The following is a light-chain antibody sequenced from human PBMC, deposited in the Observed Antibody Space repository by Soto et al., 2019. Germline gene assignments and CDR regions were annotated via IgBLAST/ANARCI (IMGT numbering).Light chain of an antibody. V-gene: IGLV1-44*01. CDR2: GNN. J-gene: IGLJ1*01. CDR3: VAWDDSLNGFV. CDR1: GSNIGSHT. Sequence: QSALTQPPSASGTPGQRVAISCSGSGSNIGSHTVNWYQQLPGTAPKLLINGNNQRPSGVPDRFSGSKSGTSASLAISGLQSDDEADYYCVAWDDSLNGFVFGTGTKVTVL.